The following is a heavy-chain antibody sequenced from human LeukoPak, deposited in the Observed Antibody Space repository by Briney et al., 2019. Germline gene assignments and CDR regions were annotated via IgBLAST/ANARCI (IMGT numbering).Heavy chain of an antibody. CDR2: MDPSGSQK. J-gene: IGHJ4*02. D-gene: IGHD3-10*01. V-gene: IGHV3-7*01. Sequence: GGSLRLSCAASGFTFNRSWMNWVRQAPGKGLEWVANMDPSGSQKRYVDSVKGRFTISKDNPGTSLYLEMNSLRTEDTAIYCCAIWASGNYWGQGTLVTVSS. CDR1: GFTFNRSW. CDR3: AIWASGNY.